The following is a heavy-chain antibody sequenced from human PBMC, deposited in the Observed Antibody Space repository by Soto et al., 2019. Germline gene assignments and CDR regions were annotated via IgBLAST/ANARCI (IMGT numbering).Heavy chain of an antibody. CDR1: GFTFSSYE. Sequence: GGSLRLSCAASGFTFSSYEMNWVRQAPGKGLEWVSYISSSGSTIYYADSVKGRFTISRDNAKNSLYLQMNSLRAEDTAVYYCARQGVAYGMDVWGQGTTVTVSS. D-gene: IGHD3-3*01. CDR3: ARQGVAYGMDV. V-gene: IGHV3-48*03. CDR2: ISSSGSTI. J-gene: IGHJ6*02.